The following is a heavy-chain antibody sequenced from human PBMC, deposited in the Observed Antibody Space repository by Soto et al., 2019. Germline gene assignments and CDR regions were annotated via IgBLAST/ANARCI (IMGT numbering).Heavy chain of an antibody. Sequence: GSLRLSCAASGFTFSSYAMHWVRQAPGKGLEWVAVISYDGSNKYYADSVKGRFTISRDNSKNTLYLQMNSLRAEDTAVYYCARALRIAARTRVYHGMDVWGQGTTVTVSS. V-gene: IGHV3-30-3*01. CDR3: ARALRIAARTRVYHGMDV. CDR1: GFTFSSYA. D-gene: IGHD6-6*01. J-gene: IGHJ6*02. CDR2: ISYDGSNK.